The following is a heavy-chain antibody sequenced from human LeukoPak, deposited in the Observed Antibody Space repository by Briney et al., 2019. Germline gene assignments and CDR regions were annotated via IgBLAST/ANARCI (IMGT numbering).Heavy chain of an antibody. CDR2: IKNNGSGK. CDR1: GFTSSSSW. J-gene: IGHJ4*02. V-gene: IGHV3-7*01. D-gene: IGHD4-11*01. CDR3: VRIYGNSYFDY. Sequence: GGSLRLSCSTSGFTSSSSWMSWFGQAPGKGLEWVANIKNNGSGKHYVDSVKGGFTISRDNAKNSLYLQMNSLRAEDMAVYYCVRIYGNSYFDYWGQGTLVTVSS.